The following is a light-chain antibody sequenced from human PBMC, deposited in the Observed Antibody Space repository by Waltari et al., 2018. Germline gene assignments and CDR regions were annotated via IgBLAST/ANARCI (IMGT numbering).Light chain of an antibody. Sequence: SYVVTQSPSVSVAPGATARITCGGDHIGSNSVNWYQQRPGQAPVLVISYDSDRPSGIPERFSGSNSGNTATLTISWVEAEDEADYYCLVWHSTIDHQGVFGGGTKLTVL. V-gene: IGLV3-21*04. CDR1: HIGSNS. CDR2: YDS. J-gene: IGLJ2*01. CDR3: LVWHSTIDHQGV.